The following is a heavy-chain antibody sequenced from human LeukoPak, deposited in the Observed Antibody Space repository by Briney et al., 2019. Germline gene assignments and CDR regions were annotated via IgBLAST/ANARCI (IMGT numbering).Heavy chain of an antibody. J-gene: IGHJ4*02. CDR2: INPSGGYT. V-gene: IGHV1-46*01. D-gene: IGHD3-22*01. CDR3: ARQEDSSGYYHYY. CDR1: GYTFTNYY. Sequence: ASVKVSCKASGYTFTNYYVHWVRQAPGQGLGWMGIINPSGGYTTYAQKFQGRVTMTRDTSTSTVSMELSSLRSEDTAVYFCARQEDSSGYYHYYWGQGTLVTVSS.